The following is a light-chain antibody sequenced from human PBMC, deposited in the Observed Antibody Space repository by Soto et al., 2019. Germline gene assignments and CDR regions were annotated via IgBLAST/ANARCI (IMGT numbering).Light chain of an antibody. CDR1: QSLLNSNGYNY. CDR3: MQALQTPLT. V-gene: IGKV2-28*01. CDR2: MGS. J-gene: IGKJ4*01. Sequence: DIVMPQSPLSLPVTPGEPASISCRSRQSLLNSNGYNYMDWYLQKPGQSPHLLIYMGSNRASGVTDRFSVRGSGTDFKLKISRVEAEYVVVYYGMQALQTPLTFGGGTKVESK.